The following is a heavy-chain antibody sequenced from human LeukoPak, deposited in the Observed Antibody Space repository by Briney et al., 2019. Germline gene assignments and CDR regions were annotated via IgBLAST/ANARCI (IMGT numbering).Heavy chain of an antibody. CDR1: GFTFSSYS. V-gene: IGHV3-21*04. D-gene: IGHD6-13*01. CDR3: ARDPRRMYNSSWYLT. J-gene: IGHJ4*02. Sequence: GGSLRLSCAASGFTFSSYSMNWVRQAPGKGLEWVSSISSSSSTIYYADSVKGRFTISRDNAKNSLYLQMNNLRAEDTAVYYCARDPRRMYNSSWYLTWGQGTLVTVSS. CDR2: ISSSSSTI.